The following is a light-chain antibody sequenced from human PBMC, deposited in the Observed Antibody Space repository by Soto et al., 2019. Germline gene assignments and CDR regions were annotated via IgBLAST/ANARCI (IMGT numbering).Light chain of an antibody. V-gene: IGLV2-14*01. J-gene: IGLJ1*01. Sequence: QSVLTQPASVSGSPGQSTTISCTGTSGDIGSYNRVSWYQEHPGKAPKLTIYEVTDRPSGVSNRFSGSKSGNTVSLTISGLQAEDEAEYYCSSYTNINTRACVFGTGTKV. CDR3: SSYTNINTRACV. CDR2: EVT. CDR1: SGDIGSYNR.